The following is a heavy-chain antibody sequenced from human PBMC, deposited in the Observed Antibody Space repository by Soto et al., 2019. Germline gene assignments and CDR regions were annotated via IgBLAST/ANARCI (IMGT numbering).Heavy chain of an antibody. CDR2: IKQDGSEK. CDR1: GFHFISYW. D-gene: IGHD3-3*01. CDR3: ASFWYYYYGMDV. V-gene: IGHV3-7*01. J-gene: IGHJ6*02. Sequence: PGGSLRLSSTASGFHFISYWMSWVRQAPGKGLEWVANIKQDGSEKYYVDSVKGRFTISRDNAKNSLYLQMNSLRAEDTAVYYCASFWYYYYGMDVWGQGTTVTVSS.